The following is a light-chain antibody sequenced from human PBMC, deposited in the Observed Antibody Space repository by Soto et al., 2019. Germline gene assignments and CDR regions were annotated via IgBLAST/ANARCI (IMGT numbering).Light chain of an antibody. V-gene: IGLV2-14*01. CDR1: SSDVGGYNY. J-gene: IGLJ1*01. CDR2: DVS. CDR3: CSYTTSNTRQIV. Sequence: QSVLTQPASVSGSPGQSITISCTGTSSDVGGYNYVSWYQQHPGKAPKLMIYDVSNRPSGVSNRFSGSKSGNTASLTISVLQAEDEADYYCCSYTTSNTRQIVFGTGTKVTVL.